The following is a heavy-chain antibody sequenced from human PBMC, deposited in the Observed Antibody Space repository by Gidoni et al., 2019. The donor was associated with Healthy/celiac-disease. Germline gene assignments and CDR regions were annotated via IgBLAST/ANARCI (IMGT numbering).Heavy chain of an antibody. CDR2: IIPIFGTA. V-gene: IGHV1-69*01. D-gene: IGHD3-10*01. Sequence: QVQLVQSGAEVKKPGSSVKLSCTASGGPFSSSAISGVRQAPGQGLEWMGGIIPIFGTANYAQKFQGRVTITADESTSTAYMELSSLRSEDTAVYYCARDRRNYYGSGSYYNHPAFDYWGQGTLVTVSS. CDR1: GGPFSSSA. CDR3: ARDRRNYYGSGSYYNHPAFDY. J-gene: IGHJ4*02.